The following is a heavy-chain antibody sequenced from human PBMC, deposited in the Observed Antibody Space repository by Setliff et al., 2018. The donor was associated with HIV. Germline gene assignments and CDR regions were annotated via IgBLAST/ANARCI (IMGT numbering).Heavy chain of an antibody. V-gene: IGHV4-31*03. Sequence: SETLSLTCTVSGGSISIGGYYWGWIRQHPGKGLEWIGYIYHNGSTYYNPSLKSRVIISVDTSKNQFSLKLSSVTAADTAVYYCARGGGSRAATSSYHYASGLDYWGQGTLVTVSS. CDR1: GGSISIGGYY. D-gene: IGHD2-15*01. J-gene: IGHJ4*02. CDR3: ARGGGSRAATSSYHYASGLDY. CDR2: IYHNGST.